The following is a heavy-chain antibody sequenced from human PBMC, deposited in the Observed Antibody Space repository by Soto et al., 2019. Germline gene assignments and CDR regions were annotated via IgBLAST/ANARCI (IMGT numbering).Heavy chain of an antibody. CDR3: ARGKVARGTHAFDI. J-gene: IGHJ3*02. CDR2: ISSSSSTI. Sequence: EVQLEESGGGLVQPGGSLRLSCAASGFTLSSFALNWVRQAPGKGLEWVSYISSSSSTIYYADSVKGRFTISRDNAKNSLYLQMNSLRDEDTAVYYCARGKVARGTHAFDIWGQGTMVTVSS. D-gene: IGHD2-15*01. CDR1: GFTLSSFA. V-gene: IGHV3-48*02.